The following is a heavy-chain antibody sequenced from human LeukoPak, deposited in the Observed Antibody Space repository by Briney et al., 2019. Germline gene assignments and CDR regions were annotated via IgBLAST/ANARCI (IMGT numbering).Heavy chain of an antibody. Sequence: GGSLKLSCVGSGFTFSVSAMHWVRQASGKGLEWVGRIRSKAYSYATEYAASVKGRFTISRDDSKNTAYLQMNSLKTEDTAVYYRSRVGAADDNWGQGTLVTASS. V-gene: IGHV3-73*01. CDR1: GFTFSVSA. CDR2: IRSKAYSYAT. J-gene: IGHJ4*02. D-gene: IGHD6-13*01. CDR3: SRVGAADDN.